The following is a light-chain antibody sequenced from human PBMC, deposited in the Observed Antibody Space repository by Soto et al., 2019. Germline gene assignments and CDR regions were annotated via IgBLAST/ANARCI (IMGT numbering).Light chain of an antibody. CDR2: EAS. J-gene: IGLJ1*01. CDR3: SSYTSGSTPYV. Sequence: QSVLTQPASVSGSPGQSITISCTGTSSDVGGYNYVSWYQQHPGKAPRLMIYEASNRPSGVSHRFSGSRSGNTASLTISGLQAEDEADYYCSSYTSGSTPYVFGTGTKVTVL. V-gene: IGLV2-14*01. CDR1: SSDVGGYNY.